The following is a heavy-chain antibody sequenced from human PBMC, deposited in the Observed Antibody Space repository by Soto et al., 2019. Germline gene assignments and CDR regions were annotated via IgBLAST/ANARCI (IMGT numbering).Heavy chain of an antibody. CDR2: IFSNDEK. CDR1: VFSLSNARMD. V-gene: IGHV2-26*01. Sequence: SGPTLVNPTETLTLTCTVSVFSLSNARMDVSWIRQPPGKALEWLAHIFSNDEKSYSTSLKSRLTISKDTSKSQVVLTMTNMDPVDTATYYCARIPDSGSWGLYYFDYWGQGTLVTVSS. J-gene: IGHJ4*02. D-gene: IGHD6-13*01. CDR3: ARIPDSGSWGLYYFDY.